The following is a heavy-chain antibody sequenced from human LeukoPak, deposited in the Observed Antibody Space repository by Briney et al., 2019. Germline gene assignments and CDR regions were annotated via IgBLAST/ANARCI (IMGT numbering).Heavy chain of an antibody. V-gene: IGHV4-59*08. CDR2: IYYSGST. CDR1: GGSISSYY. CDR3: ARHDVAGATTDYFQH. J-gene: IGHJ1*01. Sequence: PSETLSLTCTVSGGSISSYYWSWIRQPPGKGPEWIGYIYYSGSTRYNPSLKSRVTISVDTSKNQISLKLGSVPAADTAVYYCARHDVAGATTDYFQHWGQGTLVTVSS. D-gene: IGHD1-26*01.